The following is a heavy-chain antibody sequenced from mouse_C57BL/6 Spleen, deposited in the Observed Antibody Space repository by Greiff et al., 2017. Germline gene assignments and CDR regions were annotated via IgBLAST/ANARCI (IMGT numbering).Heavy chain of an antibody. J-gene: IGHJ4*01. CDR3: ARGWDVAMDY. Sequence: VQRVESGAELAKPGASVKLSCKASGYTFTSSWMHWVKQRPGQGLEWIGYINPSSGYTKYNQKFKDKATLTADKSSSTAYMQLSSLTYEDSAVYYCARGWDVAMDYWGQGTSVTVSS. D-gene: IGHD4-1*01. V-gene: IGHV1-7*01. CDR2: INPSSGYT. CDR1: GYTFTSSW.